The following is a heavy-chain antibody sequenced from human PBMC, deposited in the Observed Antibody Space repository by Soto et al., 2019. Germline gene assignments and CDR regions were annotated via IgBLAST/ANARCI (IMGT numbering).Heavy chain of an antibody. CDR1: GFTFSSYS. CDR3: AREGLHLGELSPYFDY. J-gene: IGHJ4*02. CDR2: ISSSSSYI. Sequence: PGESLKISCAASGFTFSSYSMNWVRQAPGKGLEWVSSISSSSSYIYYADSVKGRFTISRDNAKNSLYLQMSSLRAEDTAVYYCAREGLHLGELSPYFDYWGQGTLVTVSS. D-gene: IGHD3-16*02. V-gene: IGHV3-21*01.